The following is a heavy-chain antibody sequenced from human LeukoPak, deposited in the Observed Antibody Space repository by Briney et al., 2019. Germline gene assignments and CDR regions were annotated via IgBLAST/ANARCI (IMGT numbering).Heavy chain of an antibody. CDR3: ARLTAYYYMDV. Sequence: VSGGSXSSGNYYWSWIRKPAGKGLEWIGRIYTSGSTNYNPSLKSRVTISVDTSKNQFSLKLSSVTAADTAVYYCARLTAYYYMDVWGKGTTVTVSS. V-gene: IGHV4-61*02. CDR1: GGSXSSGNYY. CDR2: IYTSGST. J-gene: IGHJ6*03. D-gene: IGHD5-18*01.